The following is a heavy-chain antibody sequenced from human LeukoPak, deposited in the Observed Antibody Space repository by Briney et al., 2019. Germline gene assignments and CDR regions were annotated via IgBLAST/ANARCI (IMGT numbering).Heavy chain of an antibody. CDR3: AKAYNDILTGDHS. Sequence: GGSLRLSCAASGFTFSSYAMSWVRQAPGKGLEWVSGISGSGSSTYYADSVKGRFTISRDNSKNTLSLQMNSLRAEDTAVYYCAKAYNDILTGDHSWGQGTLVTVSS. CDR1: GFTFSSYA. CDR2: ISGSGSST. D-gene: IGHD3-9*01. V-gene: IGHV3-23*01. J-gene: IGHJ4*02.